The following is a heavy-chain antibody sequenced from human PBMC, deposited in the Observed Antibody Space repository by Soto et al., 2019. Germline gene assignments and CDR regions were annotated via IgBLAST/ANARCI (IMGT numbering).Heavy chain of an antibody. Sequence: PGGSLRLSCAAAGFPFSSYDMHWVRQAPGKGLQWVAVISYDGSKKYYADSVKGRFTISRDNSKNTLYLQMNSLRAEDTAVYYCARGGGYCTSTNCYEQANYFDYWGQGTLVTVSS. CDR3: ARGGGYCTSTNCYEQANYFDY. V-gene: IGHV3-30*03. D-gene: IGHD2-2*01. CDR1: GFPFSSYD. CDR2: ISYDGSKK. J-gene: IGHJ4*02.